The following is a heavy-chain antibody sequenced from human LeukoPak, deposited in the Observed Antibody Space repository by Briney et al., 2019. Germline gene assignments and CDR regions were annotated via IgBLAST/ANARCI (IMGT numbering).Heavy chain of an antibody. Sequence: ASVKVSCKASGYTFTSYAMHWVRQAPGQRLEWMGWINAGNGNTKYSQKFQGRVTITRDTSASTAYMELSSLRSEDTAVYYCASLVSRFLETPYYYYGMDVWGQGTTVTVSS. V-gene: IGHV1-3*01. D-gene: IGHD3-3*01. CDR3: ASLVSRFLETPYYYYGMDV. J-gene: IGHJ6*02. CDR2: INAGNGNT. CDR1: GYTFTSYA.